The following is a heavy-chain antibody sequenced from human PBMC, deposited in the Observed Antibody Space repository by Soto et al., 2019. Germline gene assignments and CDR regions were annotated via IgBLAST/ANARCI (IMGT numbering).Heavy chain of an antibody. D-gene: IGHD3-16*01. CDR3: ARDVYVPYYYYYMDV. J-gene: IGHJ6*03. CDR2: IYYSGST. CDR1: GGSISSYY. V-gene: IGHV4-59*01. Sequence: PSETLSLTCTVSGGSISSYYWSWIRQPPGKGLEWIGYIYYSGSTNYNPSLKSRVTISVDTSKNQFSLKLSSVTAADTAVYYCARDVYVPYYYYYMDVWGKGTTVTVSS.